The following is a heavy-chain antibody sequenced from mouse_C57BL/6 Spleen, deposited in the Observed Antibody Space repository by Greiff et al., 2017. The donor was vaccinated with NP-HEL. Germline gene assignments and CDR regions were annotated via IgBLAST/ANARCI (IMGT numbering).Heavy chain of an antibody. CDR3: ASRQLAWFAS. Sequence: VQLQQSGAELVKPGASVKLSCKASGYTFTSYWMHWVKQRPGQGLEWIGMIHPNSGSTNYNEKFKSKATLTVDKSSSTAYMQLSSLTSEDSAVYYCASRQLAWFASWGQGTLVTVSA. V-gene: IGHV1-64*01. CDR2: IHPNSGST. J-gene: IGHJ3*01. CDR1: GYTFTSYW. D-gene: IGHD3-2*01.